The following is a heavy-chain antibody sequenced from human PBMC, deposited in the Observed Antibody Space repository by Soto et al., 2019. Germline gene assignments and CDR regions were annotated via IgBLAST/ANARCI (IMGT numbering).Heavy chain of an antibody. CDR3: ARDTADDSSGRD. Sequence: QVQLAQSGAEVKKPGASVKVSCKASGYTFTSYGISWVRQAPGQGLEWMGWISAYNGNTNYAQKLQGRVTMTTDTSRRQAYMELRGLRSDDTAVYYCARDTADDSSGRDWGQGTLVTVSS. D-gene: IGHD3-22*01. V-gene: IGHV1-18*01. CDR1: GYTFTSYG. J-gene: IGHJ4*02. CDR2: ISAYNGNT.